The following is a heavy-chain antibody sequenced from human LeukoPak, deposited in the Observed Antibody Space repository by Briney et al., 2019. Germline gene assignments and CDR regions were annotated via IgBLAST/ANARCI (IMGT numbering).Heavy chain of an antibody. D-gene: IGHD3-10*01. Sequence: SETLSLTCTVSGGSISSSSYYWGWIRQPPGKGLEWIGSIYYSGSTYYNPSLKSRVTISVDTSKNQFSLKLSSVTAADTAVYYCARGGYYGSGNDFRFDPWSQGTLVTVSS. J-gene: IGHJ5*02. CDR3: ARGGYYGSGNDFRFDP. CDR2: IYYSGST. V-gene: IGHV4-39*07. CDR1: GGSISSSSYY.